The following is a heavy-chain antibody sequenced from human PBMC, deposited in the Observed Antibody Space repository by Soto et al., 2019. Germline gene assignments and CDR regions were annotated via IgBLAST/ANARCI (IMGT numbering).Heavy chain of an antibody. CDR1: GYTFTSYD. J-gene: IGHJ5*02. CDR3: ARGFRVAATRWWFDP. V-gene: IGHV1-18*01. Sequence: QVQLVQSGAEVKKPGASVKVSCKASGYTFTSYDISWVRQAPGQGLEWMGWIGTYNGNTNYAQKLQGRVTMTTDTSTSTAYMELRSLRSDDTAVYYCARGFRVAATRWWFDPWGQGTLVTVSS. D-gene: IGHD2-15*01. CDR2: IGTYNGNT.